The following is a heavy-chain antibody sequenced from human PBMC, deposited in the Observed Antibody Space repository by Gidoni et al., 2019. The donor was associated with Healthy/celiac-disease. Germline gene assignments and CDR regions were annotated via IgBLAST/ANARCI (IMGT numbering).Heavy chain of an antibody. CDR3: ASEQLYGEGLFDY. CDR1: GFTFSSYA. Sequence: QVQLVESGGGVVQPGRSLRLSCAASGFTFSSYAMHWVRQAPGKGLEWVAVISYDGSNKYYADSVKGRFTISRDNSKNTLYLQMNSLRAEDTAVYYCASEQLYGEGLFDYWGQGTLVTVSS. D-gene: IGHD4-17*01. J-gene: IGHJ4*02. CDR2: ISYDGSNK. V-gene: IGHV3-30-3*01.